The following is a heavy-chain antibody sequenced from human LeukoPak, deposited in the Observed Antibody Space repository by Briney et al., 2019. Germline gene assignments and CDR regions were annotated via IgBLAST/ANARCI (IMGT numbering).Heavy chain of an antibody. V-gene: IGHV4-31*03. Sequence: SQTLSLTCTVSGGSIRSGGYYWSWIRQHPGKGLEWIGNIYYSGSTSYNPSLKSRVTISVDTSKNQFSLKLNSVTAADTAVYYCARGASNYGSFWFDPWGQGTLVTVSS. CDR1: GGSIRSGGYY. J-gene: IGHJ5*02. CDR2: IYYSGST. D-gene: IGHD4-11*01. CDR3: ARGASNYGSFWFDP.